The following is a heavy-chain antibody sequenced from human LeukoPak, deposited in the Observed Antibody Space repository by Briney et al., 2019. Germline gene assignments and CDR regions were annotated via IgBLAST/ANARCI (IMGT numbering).Heavy chain of an antibody. J-gene: IGHJ4*02. CDR3: ARGVRSAWYFDL. V-gene: IGHV3-53*01. CDR2: IYPAGTT. Sequence: GGSLRLSCAASGFTVDNNYMTWVRQPPGKGLEWVSFIYPAGTTYFADSVKGRFTMSRDSSENTMYLQMKTLRVDDTAVYFCARGVRSAWYFDLWGQGTPVTVSS. D-gene: IGHD2-21*01. CDR1: GFTVDNNY.